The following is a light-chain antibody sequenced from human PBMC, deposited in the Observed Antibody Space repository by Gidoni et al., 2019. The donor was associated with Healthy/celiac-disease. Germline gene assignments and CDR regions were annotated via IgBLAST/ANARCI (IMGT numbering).Light chain of an antibody. CDR2: AAY. Sequence: IQLTQSPSSLSASVGDRVTITCRASQGISSYLAWYQQKPGKAPKLLIYAAYTLQSGVPSRFSGSGFGTDFTLTISSLQPEDFATYYCQQLNSYPLTFGPGTKVDIK. V-gene: IGKV1-9*01. CDR1: QGISSY. CDR3: QQLNSYPLT. J-gene: IGKJ3*01.